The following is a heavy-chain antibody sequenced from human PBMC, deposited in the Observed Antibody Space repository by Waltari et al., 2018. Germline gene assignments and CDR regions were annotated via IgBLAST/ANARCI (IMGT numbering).Heavy chain of an antibody. D-gene: IGHD6-13*01. Sequence: EVQLVESGGGLVQPGGSLRLSCAASGFTFSSYSMTWVRQAPGKGLEWVSYISSSSTIYYADSVKGRFTISRDNAKNSLYLQMNSLRAEDTAVYYCARKKYSSSWEIDYWGQGTLVTVSS. CDR1: GFTFSSYS. V-gene: IGHV3-48*04. CDR2: ISSSSTI. CDR3: ARKKYSSSWEIDY. J-gene: IGHJ4*02.